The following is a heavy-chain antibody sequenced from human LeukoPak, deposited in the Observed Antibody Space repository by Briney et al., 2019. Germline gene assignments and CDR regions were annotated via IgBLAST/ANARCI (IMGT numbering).Heavy chain of an antibody. CDR2: ISGSGGST. D-gene: IGHD3-10*01. V-gene: IGHV3-23*01. CDR3: AKGGSGSYYNPGV. CDR1: GFTFSRYA. J-gene: IGHJ4*02. Sequence: TGGSLRLSCAASGFTFSRYAMSWVRQAPGKGLEWVSAISGSGGSTYYADSVKGRFTISRDNSKNTLYLQMNSMRAEDTAVYYCAKGGSGSYYNPGVWGQGTLVTVSS.